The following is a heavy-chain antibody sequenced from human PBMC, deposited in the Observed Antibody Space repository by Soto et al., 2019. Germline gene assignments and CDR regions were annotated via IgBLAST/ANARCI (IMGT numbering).Heavy chain of an antibody. CDR2: ISYDGSNK. Sequence: PGGSLRLSCAASGFTFSSYAMHWVRQAPGKGLEWVAVISYDGSNKYYADSVKGRFTISRDNSKNTLYLQMNSLRVEDTAVYYCARELRFFPTRYYGMDVWGQGNTVTVSS. CDR3: ARELRFFPTRYYGMDV. D-gene: IGHD3-3*01. CDR1: GFTFSSYA. J-gene: IGHJ6*02. V-gene: IGHV3-30-3*01.